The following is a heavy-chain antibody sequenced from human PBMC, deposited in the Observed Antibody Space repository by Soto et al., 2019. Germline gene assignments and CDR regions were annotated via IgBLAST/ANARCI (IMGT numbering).Heavy chain of an antibody. D-gene: IGHD3-10*01. V-gene: IGHV3-53*01. CDR2: IYSADNT. J-gene: IGHJ6*02. Sequence: GGSLRLSCAGSGFTVSSNYMSWVRQAPGKGLEWVSLIYSADNTYYADSVKGRFIISRDNSKNTLYLQMNSLRGEDTAVYYCACALMVRGLIRGYYSYGMDVWGQGTTVTVSS. CDR3: ACALMVRGLIRGYYSYGMDV. CDR1: GFTVSSNY.